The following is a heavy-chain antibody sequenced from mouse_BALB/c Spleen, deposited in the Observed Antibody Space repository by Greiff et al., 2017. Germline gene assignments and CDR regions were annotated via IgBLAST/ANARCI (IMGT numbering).Heavy chain of an antibody. CDR2: ISYSGST. CDR1: GYSITSDYA. Sequence: EVQLVESGPGLVKPSQSLSLTCTVTGYSITSDYAWNWIRQFPGNKLEWMGYISYSGSTSYNPSLKSRISITRDTSKNQFFLQLNSVTTEDTATYYCARRASYYGNYSWFAYWGQGTLVTVSA. J-gene: IGHJ3*01. V-gene: IGHV3-2*02. D-gene: IGHD2-10*01. CDR3: ARRASYYGNYSWFAY.